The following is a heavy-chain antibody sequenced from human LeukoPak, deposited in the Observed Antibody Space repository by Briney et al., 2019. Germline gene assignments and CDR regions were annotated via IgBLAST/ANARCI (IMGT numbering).Heavy chain of an antibody. D-gene: IGHD2-2*01. CDR1: GYTFTGYY. V-gene: IGHV1-2*02. J-gene: IGHJ4*02. CDR3: ARVGYCSSTSCYGGFDY. Sequence: ASVKVSCKASGYTFTGYYMHWVRQAPGQGLEWMGWINSNSGGTNYAQKFQGRVTMTRDTSISTAYMELSRLGSDDTAVYYCARVGYCSSTSCYGGFDYWGQGTLVTVSS. CDR2: INSNSGGT.